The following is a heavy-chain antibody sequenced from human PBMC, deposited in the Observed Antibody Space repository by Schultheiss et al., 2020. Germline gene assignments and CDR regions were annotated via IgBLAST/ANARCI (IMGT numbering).Heavy chain of an antibody. J-gene: IGHJ4*02. CDR3: ASFYYGSGSLPDY. CDR1: GYTFTGYY. CDR2: INPNSGGT. D-gene: IGHD3-10*01. Sequence: ASVKVSCKASGYTFTGYYMHWVRQAPGQGLEWMGRINPNSGGTNYAQKFQGRVTMTRDTSISTAYMELSRLRSDDTAVYYCASFYYGSGSLPDYWGQGTLVNVSS. V-gene: IGHV1-2*06.